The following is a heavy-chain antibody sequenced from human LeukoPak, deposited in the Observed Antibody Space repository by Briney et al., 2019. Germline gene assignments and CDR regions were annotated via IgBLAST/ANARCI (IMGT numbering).Heavy chain of an antibody. CDR1: GYTFTDYY. CDR3: ARGVLLWFGPSGG. D-gene: IGHD3-10*01. J-gene: IGHJ4*02. CDR2: INPNSGGT. Sequence: ASVRVSCKASGYTFTDYYMHWVRQAPGQGLEWMGWINPNSGGTKYAQKFQGRVTMTRDTSISTAYMELSSLRADDTAFYYCARGVLLWFGPSGGWGQRTLVTVSS. V-gene: IGHV1-2*02.